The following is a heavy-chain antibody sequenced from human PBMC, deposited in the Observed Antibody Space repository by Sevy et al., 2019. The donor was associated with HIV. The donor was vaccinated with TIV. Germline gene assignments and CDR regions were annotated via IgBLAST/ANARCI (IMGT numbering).Heavy chain of an antibody. CDR1: GFSLTTSAVG. CDR2: IYWNDDK. V-gene: IGHV2-5*01. J-gene: IGHJ4*02. Sequence: SGPTLVKPTQTLTLTCTFSGFSLTTSAVGVGWIRQPPGKALECLAVIYWNDDKRYRPSLKSRLTITKDPAKNQVVLXXXXXXXXXXAXYXXXXXXXXXYVGFFDYWGQGTLVTVSS. CDR3: XXXXXXXYVGFFDY. D-gene: IGHD1-26*01.